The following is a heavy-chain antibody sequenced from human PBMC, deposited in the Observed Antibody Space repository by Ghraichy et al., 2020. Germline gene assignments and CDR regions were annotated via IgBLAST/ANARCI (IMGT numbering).Heavy chain of an antibody. V-gene: IGHV4-39*01. CDR2: IYYSGST. CDR3: ASGGYSSGWYRSFDY. CDR1: GGSISSSSYY. Sequence: SETLSLTCTVSGGSISSSSYYWGWIRQPPGKELEWIGSIYYSGSTYYNPSLKSRVTISVDTYKNQFSLKLSSVTAADTAVYYCASGGYSSGWYRSFDYWGQGTLVTVSS. D-gene: IGHD6-19*01. J-gene: IGHJ4*02.